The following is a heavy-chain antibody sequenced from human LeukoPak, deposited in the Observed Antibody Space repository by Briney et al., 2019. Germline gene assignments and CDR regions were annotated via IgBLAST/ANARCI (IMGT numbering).Heavy chain of an antibody. Sequence: SETLSLTCTVSGGSMSSYFWSWIRQPPGRGPEWIGYIYYSGSTNYNPSLESRVTISVDTSKNQFSLKLSSVTAADTAVYYCARASSGYDWNYWGQGTLVTVSS. CDR3: ARASSGYDWNY. V-gene: IGHV4-59*01. CDR1: GGSMSSYF. CDR2: IYYSGST. J-gene: IGHJ4*02. D-gene: IGHD5-12*01.